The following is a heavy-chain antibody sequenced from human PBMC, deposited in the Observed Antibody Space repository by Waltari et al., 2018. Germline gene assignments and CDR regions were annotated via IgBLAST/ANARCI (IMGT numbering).Heavy chain of an antibody. CDR1: GLRFSDYW. CDR2: IKQGGSEK. Sequence: EVRLVESGGGLVQPGGSLRLSCAPSGLRFSDYWMSWVRQAPGKGLEGVAHIKQGGSEKFYVDSVKGRFTISRDDADNSLFLQMDSLRADDTAVYYCARGGKDGSWDYWGQGTLVPVSP. D-gene: IGHD3-10*01. CDR3: ARGGKDGSWDY. V-gene: IGHV3-7*01. J-gene: IGHJ4*02.